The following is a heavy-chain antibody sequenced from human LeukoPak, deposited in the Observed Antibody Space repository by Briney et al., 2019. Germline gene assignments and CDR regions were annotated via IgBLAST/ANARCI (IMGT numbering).Heavy chain of an antibody. V-gene: IGHV3-30-3*01. D-gene: IGHD3-10*01. J-gene: IGHJ1*01. Sequence: PGRSLRLSCAASGFTFSSYAMHWVRQAPGKGLEWVAVISYDGSNKYYADSVKGRFTISRDNSKNTLYLQMNSLRAEDTAVYYCARQPYGPGTYLQYWGQGTLVIVSS. CDR3: ARQPYGPGTYLQY. CDR1: GFTFSSYA. CDR2: ISYDGSNK.